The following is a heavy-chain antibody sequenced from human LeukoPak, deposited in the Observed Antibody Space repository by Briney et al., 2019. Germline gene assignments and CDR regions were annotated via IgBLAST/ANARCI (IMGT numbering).Heavy chain of an antibody. D-gene: IGHD3-22*01. CDR1: GFTFSGSA. CDR2: IRSKANSYAT. J-gene: IGHJ4*02. CDR3: TRPIGDDYYDSSGYDY. V-gene: IGHV3-73*01. Sequence: GGSLRLSCAASGFTFSGSAMHWVRQASGKGLEWVARIRSKANSYATAYAASVKGRFTISRDDSKNTAYLQMNSLKTEDTAVYYCTRPIGDDYYDSSGYDYWGQGTLVTVSS.